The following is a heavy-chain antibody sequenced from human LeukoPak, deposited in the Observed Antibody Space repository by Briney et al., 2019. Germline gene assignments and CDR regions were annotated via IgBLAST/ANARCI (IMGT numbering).Heavy chain of an antibody. V-gene: IGHV4-59*02. Sequence: SETLSLTCTVSGGSVSSYYWSWIRQPPGKGLEWIGYIYYSGSRNYNPSLKSRVTISVDTSKNQISLRLSSVTAADTAVYYCVRGYYDSSGYYYFDYWGQGALVTVSS. CDR1: GGSVSSYY. D-gene: IGHD3-22*01. CDR3: VRGYYDSSGYYYFDY. J-gene: IGHJ4*02. CDR2: IYYSGSR.